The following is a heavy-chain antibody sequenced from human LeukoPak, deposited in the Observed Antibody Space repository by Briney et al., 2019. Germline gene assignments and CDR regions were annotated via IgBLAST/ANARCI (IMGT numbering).Heavy chain of an antibody. Sequence: GASLKISCKGSGYSFTSYWIGWVRQMPGKGLEWMGIIYPGDSDTRYSPSFQGQVTISADKSISTAYLQWSSLKASDTAMYYCASSRYYYDSSGYCFDYWGQGTLVTVSS. D-gene: IGHD3-22*01. V-gene: IGHV5-51*01. J-gene: IGHJ4*02. CDR2: IYPGDSDT. CDR3: ASSRYYYDSSGYCFDY. CDR1: GYSFTSYW.